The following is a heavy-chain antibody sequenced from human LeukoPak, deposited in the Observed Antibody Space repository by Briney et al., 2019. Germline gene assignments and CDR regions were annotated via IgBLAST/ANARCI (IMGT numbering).Heavy chain of an antibody. CDR1: GESFSDYY. J-gene: IGHJ6*03. D-gene: IGHD3-22*01. CDR3: ARSSEGRYYYDSSGFSYYYYYMDV. CDR2: IYYSGST. V-gene: IGHV4-59*01. Sequence: SETLSLTCAVYGESFSDYYWSWIRQPTGKGLKWIGYIYYSGSTYYNPSLRSRVTISVDTSKNQFSLKLSSVTAADTAVYYCARSSEGRYYYDSSGFSYYYYYMDVWGKGTTVTISS.